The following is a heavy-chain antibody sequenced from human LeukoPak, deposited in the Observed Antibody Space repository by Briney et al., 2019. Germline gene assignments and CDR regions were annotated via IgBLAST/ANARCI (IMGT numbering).Heavy chain of an antibody. D-gene: IGHD5-12*01. J-gene: IGHJ4*02. V-gene: IGHV1-18*01. CDR3: ASGFLGGYDSNFDY. CDR1: GYTLTNYG. Sequence: ASVKVSCKASGYTLTNYGISWVRQAPGQGLEWMGWISAYNGNTNYAQKLQGRVTITTDTSTSTAYMDLRSLRSDDTAVYYCASGFLGGYDSNFDYWGQGTLVTVSS. CDR2: ISAYNGNT.